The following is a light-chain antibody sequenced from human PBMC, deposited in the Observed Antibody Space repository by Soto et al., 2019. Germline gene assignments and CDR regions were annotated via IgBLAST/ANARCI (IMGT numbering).Light chain of an antibody. CDR2: GAS. Sequence: ETVLTQSPGTLSLSPGERATLSCRASQSVSSSYLAWYQQKPGQAPRLLIYGASSRATGIPDRFSGSGSGTDFTLSISRLEPEDLAVYYCQQSGSSRRGTFGLGTKVEIK. CDR1: QSVSSSY. J-gene: IGKJ1*01. V-gene: IGKV3-20*01. CDR3: QQSGSSRRGT.